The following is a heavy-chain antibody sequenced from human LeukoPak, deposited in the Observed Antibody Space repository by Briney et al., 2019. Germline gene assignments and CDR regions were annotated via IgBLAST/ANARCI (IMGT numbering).Heavy chain of an antibody. D-gene: IGHD3-3*01. V-gene: IGHV3-23*01. CDR3: AKDLVYDFWSGYSHRAFDI. CDR1: GFTFSSYA. CDR2: ISGSGGST. Sequence: GGSLRPSCAASGFTFSSYAMSWVRQAPGKGLEWVSAISGSGGSTYYADSVKGRFTISRDNSKNTLYLQMNSLRAEDTAVYYCAKDLVYDFWSGYSHRAFDIWGQGTMVTVSS. J-gene: IGHJ3*02.